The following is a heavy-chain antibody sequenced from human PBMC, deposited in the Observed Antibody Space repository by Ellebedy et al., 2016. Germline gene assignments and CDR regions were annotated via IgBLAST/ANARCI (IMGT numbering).Heavy chain of an antibody. D-gene: IGHD3-10*01. Sequence: ASVKVSXKASRYTFTGYYMHWVRQAPGQGLEWMGWINPNSGGTNYAQKFQGRVTMTRDTSISTAYMELSRLRSDDTAVYYCARGTMVRGVIRYWGQGTLVTVSS. CDR3: ARGTMVRGVIRY. J-gene: IGHJ4*02. CDR1: RYTFTGYY. CDR2: INPNSGGT. V-gene: IGHV1-2*02.